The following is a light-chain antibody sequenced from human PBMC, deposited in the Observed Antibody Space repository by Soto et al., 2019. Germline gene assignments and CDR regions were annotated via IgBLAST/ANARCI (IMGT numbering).Light chain of an antibody. CDR2: DVS. CDR3: SSYTSSSTYV. Sequence: QSALTQPASVSGSPGQSITISCTGTSSDVGTYTYVSWYQQYPGKAPKLMIYDVSNRPSGISNRFSGSKSGNTASLTISGLQAEDEADYYCSSYTSSSTYVFGTGTKVT. CDR1: SSDVGTYTY. V-gene: IGLV2-14*03. J-gene: IGLJ1*01.